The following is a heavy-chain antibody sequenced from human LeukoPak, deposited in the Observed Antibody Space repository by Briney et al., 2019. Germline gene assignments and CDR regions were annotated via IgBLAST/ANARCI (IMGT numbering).Heavy chain of an antibody. CDR1: GFTFSSYA. V-gene: IGHV3-23*01. J-gene: IGHJ4*02. Sequence: GGSLRLSCAASGFTFSSYAMSWVRQAPGKGLEWVSAISGSGGSTYYADSVKGRFTSSRDNSKNTLYLQMNSLRAEDTAVYYCASDVWFGELNPTHFDYWGQGTLVTVSS. CDR3: ASDVWFGELNPTHFDY. D-gene: IGHD3-10*01. CDR2: ISGSGGST.